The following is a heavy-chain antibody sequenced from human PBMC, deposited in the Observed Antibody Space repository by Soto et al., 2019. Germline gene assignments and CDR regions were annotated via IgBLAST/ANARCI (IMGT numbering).Heavy chain of an antibody. J-gene: IGHJ1*01. CDR2: IKSNVHGGAT. V-gene: IGHV3-15*07. D-gene: IGHD3-22*01. Sequence: GGSLRLSCTASSFSFINAWMNWVRQAPGKGLEWVGRIKSNVHGGATDYSAPVKGRFTISRDDSGNTLFLQMNSLKTEDTAVYYCTTEPAEDGSADACHAYLHHWGQGTLVTVAS. CDR1: SFSFINAW. CDR3: TTEPAEDGSADACHAYLHH.